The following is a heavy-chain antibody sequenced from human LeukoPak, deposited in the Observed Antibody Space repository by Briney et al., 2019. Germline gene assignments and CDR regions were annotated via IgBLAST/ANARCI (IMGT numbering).Heavy chain of an antibody. D-gene: IGHD5-12*01. V-gene: IGHV4-31*03. CDR2: IYYSGTT. CDR1: GGSISSGGYY. J-gene: IGHJ4*02. CDR3: ARATGYSGYSTYIYYFDY. Sequence: PSETLSLTCTVSGGSISSGGYYWSWLRQQPGKGLEGIGQIYYSGTTYYNPSLKTRLTISVDTSKNQFSLKLSSVTAADTAVYYCARATGYSGYSTYIYYFDYWGQGTLVTVSS.